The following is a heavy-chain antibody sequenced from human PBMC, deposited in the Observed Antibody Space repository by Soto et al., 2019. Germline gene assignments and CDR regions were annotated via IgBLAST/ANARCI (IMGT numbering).Heavy chain of an antibody. CDR2: IGTAGDT. J-gene: IGHJ6*02. CDR1: GFTFSSYD. D-gene: IGHD3-10*01. V-gene: IGHV3-13*01. CDR3: ARDRSMVRGLNYYYYGMDV. Sequence: GALRLSCAAAGFTFSSYDMHLVRQATGKGLEWVSAIGTAGDTYYPGSVKGRFTISRENAKNSLYLQMNSLRAGDTAVYYCARDRSMVRGLNYYYYGMDVWGQGTTVTVSS.